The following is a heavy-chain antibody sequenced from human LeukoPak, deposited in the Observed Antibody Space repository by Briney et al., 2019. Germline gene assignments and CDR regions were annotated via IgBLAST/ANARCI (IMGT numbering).Heavy chain of an antibody. V-gene: IGHV4-59*08. Sequence: SETLSLTCTVSGGSISSNYWSWIRQPPGKGLEWIGFIYYSGSTNYNPSLKSRVTISVDTSKNQFSLKLSSVTAADTAVYYCARYLGLDGSGSYRYKFDYWGQGTLVTVSS. D-gene: IGHD3-10*01. CDR1: GGSISSNY. J-gene: IGHJ4*02. CDR2: IYYSGST. CDR3: ARYLGLDGSGSYRYKFDY.